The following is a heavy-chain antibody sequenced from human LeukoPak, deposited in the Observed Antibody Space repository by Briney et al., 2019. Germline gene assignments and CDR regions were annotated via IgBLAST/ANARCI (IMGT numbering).Heavy chain of an antibody. CDR3: ARDPSYDSSGYYGFDY. CDR1: GFTFSSYA. V-gene: IGHV3-30-3*01. CDR2: ISYDRSNK. J-gene: IGHJ4*02. Sequence: PGGSLRLSCAASGFTFSSYAMHWVRQAPGKGLEWVAVISYDRSNKYYADSVKGRFTISRDNSKNTLYLQMNSLRAEDTAVYYCARDPSYDSSGYYGFDYWGQGTLVTVSS. D-gene: IGHD3-22*01.